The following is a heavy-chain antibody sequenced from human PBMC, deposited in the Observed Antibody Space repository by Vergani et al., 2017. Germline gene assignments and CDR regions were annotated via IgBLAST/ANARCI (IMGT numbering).Heavy chain of an antibody. J-gene: IGHJ4*02. CDR1: GFTFSSYG. CDR3: AKDRLGIVVVPAAMGY. CDR2: ISCSGGST. D-gene: IGHD2-2*03. Sequence: EVQLLESGGGLVQPGGSLRLSCAASGFTFSSYGMSWVRQAPGKGLEWVSAISCSGGSTYYADSVKGRFTISRDNSKNTLYLQMNSLRAEDTAVYYCAKDRLGIVVVPAAMGYWGQGTLVTVSS. V-gene: IGHV3-23*01.